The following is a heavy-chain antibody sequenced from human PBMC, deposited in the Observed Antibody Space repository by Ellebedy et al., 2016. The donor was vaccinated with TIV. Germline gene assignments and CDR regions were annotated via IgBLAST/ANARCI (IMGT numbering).Heavy chain of an antibody. V-gene: IGHV1-2*02. CDR1: GYTFTGYY. J-gene: IGHJ4*02. Sequence: ASVKVSCKASGYTFTGYYMHWTRQAPGQGLDWMGWIDPNSGGTNYAQKFQGRVTMTRDTSISTAYMELSGLRSDDTAVYYCARWVVRGVQYYYDYWGQGTLVTVSS. CDR3: ARWVVRGVQYYYDY. D-gene: IGHD3-10*01. CDR2: IDPNSGGT.